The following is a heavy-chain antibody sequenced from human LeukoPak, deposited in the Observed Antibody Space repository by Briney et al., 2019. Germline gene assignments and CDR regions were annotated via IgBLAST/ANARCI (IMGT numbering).Heavy chain of an antibody. D-gene: IGHD3-9*01. CDR3: SRDGPRDYDILTALDY. Sequence: GTSLRLSCAASGFNFQIYAMHWVRQAPGKGLEWVAIISYGGDNKYYADSVKGRFTISRDNSKSMLYLQMNGLRPEDTAVYYCSRDGPRDYDILTALDYWGQGTVVSVSS. J-gene: IGHJ4*02. CDR2: ISYGGDNK. CDR1: GFNFQIYA. V-gene: IGHV3-30*04.